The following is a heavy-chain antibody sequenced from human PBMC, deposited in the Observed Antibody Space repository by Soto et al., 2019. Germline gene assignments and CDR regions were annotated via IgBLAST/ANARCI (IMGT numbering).Heavy chain of an antibody. J-gene: IGHJ6*02. CDR3: AREYFDWLDYGMDV. V-gene: IGHV1-3*01. CDR1: GYTFTSYA. Sequence: ASVKVSCKASGYTFTSYAMHWVRQAPGQRLEWMGWINAGNGNTKYSQKFQGRVTITRDTSASTAYMELSSLRSEDTAVYYCAREYFDWLDYGMDVWGQGTTVTV. CDR2: INAGNGNT. D-gene: IGHD3-9*01.